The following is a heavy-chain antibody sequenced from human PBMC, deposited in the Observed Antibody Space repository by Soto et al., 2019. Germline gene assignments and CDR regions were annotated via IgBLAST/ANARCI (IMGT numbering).Heavy chain of an antibody. CDR3: ARVRAARPYYMDV. V-gene: IGHV3-48*01. CDR1: GFTFSSYS. CDR2: ISSSSSTI. J-gene: IGHJ6*03. Sequence: PGGSLRLSCAASGFTFSSYSMNWVRQAPGKGLEWVSYISSSSSTIYYADSVKGRFTISRDNAKNSLYLQMNSLRAEDTAVYYCARVRAARPYYMDVWGKGTTVTVSS. D-gene: IGHD6-6*01.